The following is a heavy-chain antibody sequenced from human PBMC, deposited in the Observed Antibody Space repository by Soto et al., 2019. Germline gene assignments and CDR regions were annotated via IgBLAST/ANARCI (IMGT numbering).Heavy chain of an antibody. J-gene: IGHJ6*02. CDR2: IYHSGST. V-gene: IGHV4-4*02. Sequence: SETLSLTCAVSGGSISSSNWWSWVRQPPGKGLEWIGEIYHSGSTNYNPSLKSRVTISVDKSKNQFSLKLSSVTAADTAVYYCAREPVLRFLEWLGTPYGMDVWGQGTTVTVSS. CDR1: GGSISSSNW. CDR3: AREPVLRFLEWLGTPYGMDV. D-gene: IGHD3-3*01.